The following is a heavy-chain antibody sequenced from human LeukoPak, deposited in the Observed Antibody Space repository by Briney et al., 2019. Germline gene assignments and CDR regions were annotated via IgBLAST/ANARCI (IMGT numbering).Heavy chain of an antibody. CDR2: INWNGGST. V-gene: IGHV3-53*01. CDR1: GFTVSSNY. Sequence: HPGGSLRLSCAASGFTVSSNYMSWVRQAPGKGLEWVSGINWNGGSTGYADSVKGRFTISRDNSKNTLYLQMNSLRAEDTAVYYCAKERPTSYITMVRGASDYWGQGTLVTVSS. D-gene: IGHD3-10*01. J-gene: IGHJ4*02. CDR3: AKERPTSYITMVRGASDY.